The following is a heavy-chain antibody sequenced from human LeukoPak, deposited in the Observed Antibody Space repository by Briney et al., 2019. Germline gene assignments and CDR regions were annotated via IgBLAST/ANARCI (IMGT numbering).Heavy chain of an antibody. J-gene: IGHJ4*02. CDR1: GGSISSGNYY. D-gene: IGHD4-23*01. V-gene: IGHV4-61*10. CDR3: ARDLGGKGGFDY. CDR2: IYYSGST. Sequence: PSETLSLACTVSGGSISSGNYYWSWIRQPAGKGLEWIGYIYYSGSTNYNPPLKSRVTISVDTSKNQFSLKLSSVTAAGTAVYYCARDLGGKGGFDYWGQGTLVTVSS.